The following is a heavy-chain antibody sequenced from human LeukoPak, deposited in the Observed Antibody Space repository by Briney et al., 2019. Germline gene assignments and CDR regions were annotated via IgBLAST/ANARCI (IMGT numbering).Heavy chain of an antibody. CDR1: GFTFSSYA. V-gene: IGHV3-23*01. J-gene: IGHJ4*02. D-gene: IGHD3-10*01. Sequence: PGGSLRLSCAAYGFTFSSYAMSWVRQAPGKGLEWVSAISGSGGSTYYADSVKGRFTISRDNSKNTLYLQMNSLRAEDAAVYYCAKDDQASFGYPGERYFDYWGQGTLVTVSS. CDR3: AKDDQASFGYPGERYFDY. CDR2: ISGSGGST.